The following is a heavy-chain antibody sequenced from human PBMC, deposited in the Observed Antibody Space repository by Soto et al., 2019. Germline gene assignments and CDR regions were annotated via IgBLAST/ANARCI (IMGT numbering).Heavy chain of an antibody. V-gene: IGHV3-48*01. J-gene: IGHJ4*02. CDR2: ITSSSVT. Sequence: EVQLVESGGGLVQPGGSLRLSCAASGFTFSTHSMNWVRQAPGKGLEWVSYITSSSVTMYADSVKGRFTISRDNDKNSLYMQINSLRVEDTAVYFCVGEVGFQLIYWGQGTLVTVSS. D-gene: IGHD1-26*01. CDR3: VGEVGFQLIY. CDR1: GFTFSTHS.